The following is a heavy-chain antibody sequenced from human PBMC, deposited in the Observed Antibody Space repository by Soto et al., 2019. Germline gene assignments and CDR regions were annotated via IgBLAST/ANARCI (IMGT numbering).Heavy chain of an antibody. D-gene: IGHD1-26*01. CDR2: IIPIFGTA. CDR3: ARVKLDWVVGATDYHYGMDV. J-gene: IGHJ6*02. Sequence: SVKVSCKASGYTFTSYAISWVRQAPGQGLEWMGGIIPIFGTANYAQKFQGRVTITADESTSTAYMELSSLRSEDTAVYYCARVKLDWVVGATDYHYGMDVWGQGTTVTVSS. CDR1: GYTFTSYA. V-gene: IGHV1-69*13.